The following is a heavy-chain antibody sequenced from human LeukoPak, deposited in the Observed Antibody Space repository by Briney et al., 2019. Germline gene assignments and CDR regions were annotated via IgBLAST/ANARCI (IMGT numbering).Heavy chain of an antibody. D-gene: IGHD2-2*02. J-gene: IGHJ4*02. V-gene: IGHV4-59*01. Sequence: PSETLSLTCTVSGGSISSYYWSWIRQPPGKGLEWIGYIYYSGSTNYNPSLKSRVTISVDTSKNQFSLKLGSVTAADTAVYYCARESGYGSSTSRYTDHDYWGQGTLVTVSS. CDR3: ARESGYGSSTSRYTDHDY. CDR1: GGSISSYY. CDR2: IYYSGST.